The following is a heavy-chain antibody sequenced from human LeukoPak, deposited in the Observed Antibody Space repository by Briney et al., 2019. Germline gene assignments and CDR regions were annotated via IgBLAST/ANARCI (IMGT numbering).Heavy chain of an antibody. CDR1: GFTFSTYW. Sequence: GGSLRLSCAASGFTFSTYWMSWVRQAPGKGLEWVANIRPDGSEKYYVDSVKGRLTISRDNAKNSLYLQMNSLRAEDTAVYYCASTFNTRARWGQGTLVTVSS. CDR3: ASTFNTRAR. D-gene: IGHD5-18*01. CDR2: IRPDGSEK. V-gene: IGHV3-7*01. J-gene: IGHJ1*01.